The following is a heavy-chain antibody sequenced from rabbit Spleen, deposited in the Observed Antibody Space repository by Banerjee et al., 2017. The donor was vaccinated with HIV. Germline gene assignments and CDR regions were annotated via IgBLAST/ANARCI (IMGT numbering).Heavy chain of an antibody. D-gene: IGHD6-1*01. V-gene: IGHV1S47*01. Sequence: QEQLVESGGGLVQPGGSLKLYCKASGIDFNSNYWICWVRQAPVKGPRWIACIYNGDGSTYYASWVNGRFTISLDNAQNTVFLQMTSLTVADTATYFCTRAIYVGFAGYGYAPHYFNLWGQGTLVTVS. CDR2: IYNGDGST. CDR1: GIDFNSNYW. J-gene: IGHJ4*01. CDR3: TRAIYVGFAGYGYAPHYFNL.